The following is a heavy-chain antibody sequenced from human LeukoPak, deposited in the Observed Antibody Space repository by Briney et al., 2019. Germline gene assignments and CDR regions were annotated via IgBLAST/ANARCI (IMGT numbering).Heavy chain of an antibody. Sequence: GSLSLSCAASGFTFRSYWMSWVRQAPGKGLEWVANIKQDESEKYYVDSVKGRFSISRDNARNLVYLQMNNLRAEDTAVYFCARDGAPFDSWGQGTLVTVSS. J-gene: IGHJ4*02. CDR2: IKQDESEK. CDR1: GFTFRSYW. CDR3: ARDGAPFDS. V-gene: IGHV3-7*01. D-gene: IGHD4-17*01.